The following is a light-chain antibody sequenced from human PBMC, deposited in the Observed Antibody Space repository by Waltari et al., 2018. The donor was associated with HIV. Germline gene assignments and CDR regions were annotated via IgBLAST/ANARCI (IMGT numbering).Light chain of an antibody. CDR1: QNLLHSNGYTY. CDR3: MQTLQSPRLT. Sequence: DVVLTQSPLSLPVAPGETASISFRSPQNLLHSNGYTYVNWYLQKSGQSPQRLLYLGFKRSSGVPDKCRGRGSGTNFTLEISRVEAEDVGVYYCMQTLQSPRLTLGGGTKVEIK. V-gene: IGKV2-28*01. J-gene: IGKJ4*01. CDR2: LGF.